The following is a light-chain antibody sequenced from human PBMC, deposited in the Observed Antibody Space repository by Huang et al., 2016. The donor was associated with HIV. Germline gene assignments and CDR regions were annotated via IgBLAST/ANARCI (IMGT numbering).Light chain of an antibody. Sequence: DIQMTQSPSFLSASVGDRVTITCRASQSIDTYLHWYQQRPGKAPNLLVYAASSLHSGVPSRFSGSGSGTDFTLTISSLQPEDFATYYCQQSYSTPMYTFGQGTKLEIK. CDR3: QQSYSTPMYT. CDR2: AAS. J-gene: IGKJ2*01. CDR1: QSIDTY. V-gene: IGKV1-39*01.